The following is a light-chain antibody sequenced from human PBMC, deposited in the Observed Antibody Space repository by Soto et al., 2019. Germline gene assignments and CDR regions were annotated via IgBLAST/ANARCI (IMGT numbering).Light chain of an antibody. CDR1: SSDIGRYKF. Sequence: QSALTQPASVSGSPGQSITISCTGISSDIGRYKFVSWFQQHPGKAPKLLIFEGTNRPSGVSNRFSGSKSGNTASLTISGLQAEDEAIYFCSSSTNTNTLVIFGGGTKVTVL. J-gene: IGLJ2*01. V-gene: IGLV2-14*01. CDR3: SSSTNTNTLVI. CDR2: EGT.